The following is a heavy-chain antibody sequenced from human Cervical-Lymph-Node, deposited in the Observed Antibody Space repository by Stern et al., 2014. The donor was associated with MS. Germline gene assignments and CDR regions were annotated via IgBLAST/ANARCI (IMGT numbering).Heavy chain of an antibody. CDR3: ARQRYFDY. Sequence: VQLVQSGPEVQRPGESLKISCQASGYTFTSYWIGWVRQMPGKGLEWIAIIFPGGSDIRYSPSFQGQVTISADKSSSTAYLQWNTLKASDTAIYYCARQRYFDYWGQGTLVTVSS. CDR1: GYTFTSYW. CDR2: IFPGGSDI. V-gene: IGHV5-51*01. J-gene: IGHJ4*02.